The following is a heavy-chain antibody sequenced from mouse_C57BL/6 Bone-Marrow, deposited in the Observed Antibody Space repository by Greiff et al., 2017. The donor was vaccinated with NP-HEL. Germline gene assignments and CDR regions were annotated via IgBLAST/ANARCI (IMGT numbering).Heavy chain of an antibody. CDR3: ARRGRRGYYAMDY. Sequence: EVKLVESGGGLVKPGGSLKLSCAASGFTFSSYAMSWVRQTPEKRLEWVATISDGGSYTYYPDNVKGRFTISRDNAKNNLYLQMSHLKFEDTAMYYCARRGRRGYYAMDYWGQGTSVTVSS. CDR1: GFTFSSYA. J-gene: IGHJ4*01. CDR2: ISDGGSYT. V-gene: IGHV5-4*03. D-gene: IGHD2-12*01.